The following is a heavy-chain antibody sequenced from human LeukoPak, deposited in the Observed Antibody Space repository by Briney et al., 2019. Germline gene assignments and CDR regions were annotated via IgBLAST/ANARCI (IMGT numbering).Heavy chain of an antibody. CDR3: ARQPTTVTTNYFDY. V-gene: IGHV4-38-2*01. Sequence: PSETLSLTCAVSGYSISSGYYWGWIRQPPGKGLEWIGSIYHSGSTYYNPSLKSRVTISVDTSKNQFSLKLSSVTAADTAVYYCARQPTTVTTNYFDYWGQGTLVTVSS. D-gene: IGHD4-17*01. J-gene: IGHJ4*02. CDR2: IYHSGST. CDR1: GYSISSGYY.